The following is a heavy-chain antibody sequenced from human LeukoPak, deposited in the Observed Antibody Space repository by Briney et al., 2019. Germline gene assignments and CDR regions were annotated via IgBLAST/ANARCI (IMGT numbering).Heavy chain of an antibody. CDR1: GYTLTELS. CDR2: FDPEDGET. J-gene: IGHJ4*02. D-gene: IGHD2-15*01. Sequence: ASVKVSCKVSGYTLTELSMHWVRQAPGKGLEWMGGFDPEDGETIYARKFQGRVTMTEDTSTDTAYMELSSLRSEDTAVYYCATRSLCSGGSCYHRGLFDYWGQGTLVTVSS. V-gene: IGHV1-24*01. CDR3: ATRSLCSGGSCYHRGLFDY.